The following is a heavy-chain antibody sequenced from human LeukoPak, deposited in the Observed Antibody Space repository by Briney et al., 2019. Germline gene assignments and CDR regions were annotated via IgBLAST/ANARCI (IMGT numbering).Heavy chain of an antibody. Sequence: ASVKVSCRASGYTFTKYGISWVRQAPGQGLEWMGWINTNTGNPTYAQGFTGRFVFSLDTSLSTAYLQISSLKAEDTAVYYCASIKNDILTGPKLGPRPLQGPAYGMDVWGQGTTVTVSS. CDR3: ASIKNDILTGPKLGPRPLQGPAYGMDV. CDR2: INTNTGNP. V-gene: IGHV7-4-1*02. D-gene: IGHD3-9*01. J-gene: IGHJ6*02. CDR1: GYTFTKYG.